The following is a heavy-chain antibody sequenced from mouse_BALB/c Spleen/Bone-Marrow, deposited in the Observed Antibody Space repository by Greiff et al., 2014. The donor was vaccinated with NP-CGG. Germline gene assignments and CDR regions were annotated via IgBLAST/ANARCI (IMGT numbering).Heavy chain of an antibody. V-gene: IGHV1-26*01. D-gene: IGHD3-3*01. CDR2: INPNTDGT. Sequence: VQLQQPGPELVKPGTSVKMSCKASGYTFTDYYMTWVRQSHGKSLEWIGHINPNTDGTFYNQKFKGKATLTVDKSSSTAYMQLNSLTSEDSAVYYCARSRYFDNWGQGTTLTVSS. CDR3: ARSRYFDN. J-gene: IGHJ2*01. CDR1: GYTFTDYY.